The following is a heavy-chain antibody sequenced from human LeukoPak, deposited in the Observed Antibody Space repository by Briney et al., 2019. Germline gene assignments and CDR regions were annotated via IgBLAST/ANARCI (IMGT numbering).Heavy chain of an antibody. J-gene: IGHJ6*03. Sequence: RASVKVSCKASGYTFTGYYMHWVRQASGQGLEWMGWINPNSGGTNYAQKFQGRVTMTRDTSISTAYMELSRLRSDDTAVYYCARRSSAAARIVGALYYYYYYMDVWGKGTTVTISS. CDR1: GYTFTGYY. V-gene: IGHV1-2*02. D-gene: IGHD1-26*01. CDR3: ARRSSAAARIVGALYYYYYYMDV. CDR2: INPNSGGT.